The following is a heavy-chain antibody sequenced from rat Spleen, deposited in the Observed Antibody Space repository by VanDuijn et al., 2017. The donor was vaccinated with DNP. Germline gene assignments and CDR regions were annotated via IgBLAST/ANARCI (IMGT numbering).Heavy chain of an antibody. J-gene: IGHJ1*01. CDR1: GFTFSNSG. CDR3: SRHGRVTTVATYWYFDF. Sequence: EVQLVESGGGLVQPGRSLKLSCAASGFTFSNSGMAWVRQAPTKGLEWVATINTSGGTTYYRDSVKGRFTISRDNAENTVFLQMDSLRSGDTATYFCSRHGRVTTVATYWYFDFWGPGTMVTVSS. V-gene: IGHV5S13*01. CDR2: INTSGGTT. D-gene: IGHD1-3*01.